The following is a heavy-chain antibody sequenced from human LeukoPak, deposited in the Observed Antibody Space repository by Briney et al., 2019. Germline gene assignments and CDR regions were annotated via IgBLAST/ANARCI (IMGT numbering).Heavy chain of an antibody. CDR3: AKDVGKWESLHFFDY. CDR2: ISGSGAST. D-gene: IGHD1-26*01. V-gene: IGHV3-23*01. Sequence: GGSLRLSCAASGFTFSTNAMSWVRQAPGKGLEWISGISGSGASTYYADSVTGRFTISRDNSRNTLYLQMNSLRGDDTAVYYCAKDVGKWESLHFFDYWGQGTLVTVSS. J-gene: IGHJ4*02. CDR1: GFTFSTNA.